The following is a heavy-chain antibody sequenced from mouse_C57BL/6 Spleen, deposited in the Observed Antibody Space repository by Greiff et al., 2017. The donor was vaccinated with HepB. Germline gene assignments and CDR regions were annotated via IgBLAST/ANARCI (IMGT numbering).Heavy chain of an antibody. J-gene: IGHJ4*01. V-gene: IGHV1-22*01. CDR1: GYTFTDYN. Sequence: EVQLQQSGPELVKPGASVKMSCKASGYTFTDYNMHWVKQSHGKSLEWIGYINPNNGGTSYNQKFKGKATLTVHKSSSTAYLELRSLTSGDSAVYYCARDYFTTVSYAMDYWGQGTSVTVSS. CDR3: ARDYFTTVSYAMDY. CDR2: INPNNGGT. D-gene: IGHD1-1*01.